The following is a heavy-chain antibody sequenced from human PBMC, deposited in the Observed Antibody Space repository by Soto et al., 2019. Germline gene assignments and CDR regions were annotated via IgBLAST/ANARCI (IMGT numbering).Heavy chain of an antibody. V-gene: IGHV3-9*01. Sequence: EVQLVESGGGLVQPGRSLRLSCAASGFTFDDYAMHWVRQAPGKGLEWVSGISWNSGSIGYADSVKGRFTISRDNAKKSLYLQMNSLRAEDTALYYCAKGTGGSGMGNWFDPWGQGTLVTVSS. CDR2: ISWNSGSI. J-gene: IGHJ5*02. D-gene: IGHD3-10*01. CDR3: AKGTGGSGMGNWFDP. CDR1: GFTFDDYA.